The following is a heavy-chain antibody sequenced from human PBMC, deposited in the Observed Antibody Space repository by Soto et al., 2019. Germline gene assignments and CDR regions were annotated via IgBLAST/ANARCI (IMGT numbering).Heavy chain of an antibody. CDR3: ATLDYGGNSADAFDI. CDR2: ITPFNGNT. J-gene: IGHJ3*02. CDR1: GYTFTYRY. V-gene: IGHV1-45*02. Sequence: QMQLVQSGAEVKKTGSSVKVSCKASGYTFTYRYLHWVRQAPGQALEWMGWITPFNGNTNYAQKFQDRVNITRDRSMSTAYMELSSLRSEDTAMYYCATLDYGGNSADAFDIWGQGTMVTVSS. D-gene: IGHD4-17*01.